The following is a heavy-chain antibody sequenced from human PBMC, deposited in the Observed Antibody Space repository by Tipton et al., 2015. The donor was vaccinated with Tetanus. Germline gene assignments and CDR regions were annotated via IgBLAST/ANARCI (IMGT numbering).Heavy chain of an antibody. V-gene: IGHV4-61*02. J-gene: IGHJ4*02. CDR3: ARDMRGEGGGWYTDY. Sequence: TLSLTCTVSGGSISSSSYYWGWIRQPPGKGLEWIGRIYTSGSTNYNPSLKSRVTMSVDTSKNQFSLKLSSVTAADTAVYYCARDMRGEGGGWYTDYWGQGTLVTVSS. CDR2: IYTSGST. D-gene: IGHD6-19*01. CDR1: GGSISSSSYY.